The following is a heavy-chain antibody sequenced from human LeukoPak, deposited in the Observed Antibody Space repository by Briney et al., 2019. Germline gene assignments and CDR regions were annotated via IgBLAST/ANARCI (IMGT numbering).Heavy chain of an antibody. CDR1: GGSISSYY. CDR3: ARDVVVVVAATKYYYGMDV. J-gene: IGHJ6*02. Sequence: PSETLSLTCTVSGGSISSYYWSWIRQPPGKGLEWIGYIYYSGSTNYNPSLKSRVTISVDTSKNQFSLKLSSATAADTAVYYCARDVVVVVAATKYYYGMDVWGQGTTVTVSS. CDR2: IYYSGST. V-gene: IGHV4-59*01. D-gene: IGHD2-15*01.